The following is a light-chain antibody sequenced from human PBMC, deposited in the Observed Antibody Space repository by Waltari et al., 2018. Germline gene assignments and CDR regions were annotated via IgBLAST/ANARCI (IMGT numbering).Light chain of an antibody. CDR3: QQYYSTPKT. CDR2: WAS. CDR1: RVLYSSNNENY. J-gene: IGKJ1*01. Sequence: RVLYSSNNENYLAWYQQKPGQSPKLLIYWASTRESGVPDRFSGSGSGTDFTLTISSLQAEDVAVYYCQQYYSTPKTFGQGTKVEIK. V-gene: IGKV4-1*01.